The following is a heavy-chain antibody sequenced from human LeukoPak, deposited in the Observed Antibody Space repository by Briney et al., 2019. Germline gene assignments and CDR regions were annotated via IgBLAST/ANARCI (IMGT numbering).Heavy chain of an antibody. V-gene: IGHV1-46*01. J-gene: IGHJ4*02. D-gene: IGHD6-6*01. Sequence: ASVKVSCKASGYTFTSYYMHWMRQAPGQGLEWMGIINPSGGSTSYAQKFQGRVTMTRDTSTSTVYMELSSLRSEDTAVYYCARGPGIAARPHIIDYWGQGTLVTVSS. CDR3: ARGPGIAARPHIIDY. CDR2: INPSGGST. CDR1: GYTFTSYY.